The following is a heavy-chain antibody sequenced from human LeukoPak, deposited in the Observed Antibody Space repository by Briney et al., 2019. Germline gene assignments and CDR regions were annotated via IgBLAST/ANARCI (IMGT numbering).Heavy chain of an antibody. J-gene: IGHJ4*02. V-gene: IGHV4-59*01. D-gene: IGHD2-2*01. CDR1: GGSISGYY. CDR3: ARARSKWYHDY. Sequence: KPSETLSLTCTVSGGSISGYYWSWIRQPPGKGLEWVGYVSYSGSTNYNPSLKSRVTISVDTSREQFSLKLSSVTAADTAVYYCARARSKWYHDYWGQGTLVTVSS. CDR2: VSYSGST.